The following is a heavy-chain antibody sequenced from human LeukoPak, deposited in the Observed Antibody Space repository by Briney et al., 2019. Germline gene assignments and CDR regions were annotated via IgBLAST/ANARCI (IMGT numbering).Heavy chain of an antibody. CDR2: IYYSGST. CDR3: ARDSSGVRSNWFDP. D-gene: IGHD6-19*01. V-gene: IGHV4-59*01. CDR1: GGCLCRYY. J-gene: IGHJ5*02. Sequence: ADTLSHTCHVPGGCLCRYYWSWIRQPLGKGLPWMGYIYYSGSTNYNPSLKSRVTISVDTSKNQFSLKLSSVTAADTAVYYCARDSSGVRSNWFDPWGQGTLVTVSS.